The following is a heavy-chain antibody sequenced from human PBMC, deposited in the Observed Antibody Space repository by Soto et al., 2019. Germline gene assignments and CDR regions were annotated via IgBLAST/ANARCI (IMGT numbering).Heavy chain of an antibody. Sequence: EVQLVESGGGLVKPGGSLRLSCAASGVTFSNAWMNWVRQAPGKGLEWVGRIKSKTDGGTTDYAAPVKGRFTISRDDSKNTLYLQMNSLKTEDTAVYYCPTNVLLRYFDWGWGQGTLVTVSS. J-gene: IGHJ4*02. V-gene: IGHV3-15*07. CDR2: IKSKTDGGTT. D-gene: IGHD3-9*01. CDR3: PTNVLLRYFDWG. CDR1: GVTFSNAW.